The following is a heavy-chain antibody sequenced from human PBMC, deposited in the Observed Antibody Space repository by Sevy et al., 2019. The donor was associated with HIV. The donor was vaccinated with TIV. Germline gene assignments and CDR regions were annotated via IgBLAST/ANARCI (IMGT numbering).Heavy chain of an antibody. Sequence: ASVKVSCKASGYTFTNYYLHWVRQAPGQGLEWMGIINPNDGSTSYAQKFQGRVTMTRDTSTSTVYMELSSLRSDDTAMYYCARVKQWLVIGGYFDYWGQGTLVTVSS. CDR2: INPNDGST. D-gene: IGHD6-19*01. J-gene: IGHJ4*02. V-gene: IGHV1-46*01. CDR1: GYTFTNYY. CDR3: ARVKQWLVIGGYFDY.